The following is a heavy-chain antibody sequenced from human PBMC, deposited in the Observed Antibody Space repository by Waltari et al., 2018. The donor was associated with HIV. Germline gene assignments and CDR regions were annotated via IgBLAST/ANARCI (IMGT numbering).Heavy chain of an antibody. CDR1: GFKFYDYG. D-gene: IGHD1-26*01. V-gene: IGHV3-43D*03. CDR2: MSWDGGSQ. CDR3: ANAARGRLDS. Sequence: EVQLVESGGVVVQPGGSLRLSCAASGFKFYDYGMHWVRQASGKGLEWVALMSWDGGSQYYADSVKGRFSIARDNNENSLYLQMNSRRTDDTALYFCANAARGRLDSWGQGTLVTVSS. J-gene: IGHJ4*02.